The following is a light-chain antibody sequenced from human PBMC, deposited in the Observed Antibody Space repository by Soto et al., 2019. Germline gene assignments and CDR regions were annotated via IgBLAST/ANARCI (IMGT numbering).Light chain of an antibody. J-gene: IGKJ5*01. CDR3: QQSYSPPNT. CDR1: QGISSY. Sequence: IRVNQSPSSLSASVGGRVTITCRDSQGISSYLAWYQQKPGKAPKLLIYAASTLQSGVPSRFSGSGSGTDFTLTISSLQPEDFATYYCQQSYSPPNTFGQGTRLEIK. V-gene: IGKV1-9*01. CDR2: AAS.